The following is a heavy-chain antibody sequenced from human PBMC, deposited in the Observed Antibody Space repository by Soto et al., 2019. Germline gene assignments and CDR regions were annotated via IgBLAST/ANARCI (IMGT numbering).Heavy chain of an antibody. J-gene: IGHJ6*02. CDR2: ISADNGNT. CDR1: GYTFTSHG. Sequence: AAVKVSFKASGYTFTSHGISRVRQAPARGGDGVGWISADNGNTNYAQKLQGRVTMTTDTSTSTAYMELRSLRSDDTAVYYCARDLLDYYDSSGYYYRDYYYYGMDVWGQGTTVTVSS. V-gene: IGHV1-18*04. D-gene: IGHD3-22*01. CDR3: ARDLLDYYDSSGYYYRDYYYYGMDV.